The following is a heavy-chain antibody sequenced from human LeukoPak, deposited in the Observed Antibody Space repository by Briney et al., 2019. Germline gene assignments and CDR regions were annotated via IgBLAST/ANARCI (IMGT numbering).Heavy chain of an antibody. J-gene: IGHJ4*02. Sequence: PGGSLRLSCAASGFTFSSYAMSWVCQAPGKGLEWVSAISGSGGSTYYADSVKGRFTISRDSSKNTLYLQMNSLRAEDTAVYYCAKGASGWYYFDYWGQGTLVTVSS. V-gene: IGHV3-23*01. CDR1: GFTFSSYA. D-gene: IGHD6-19*01. CDR3: AKGASGWYYFDY. CDR2: ISGSGGST.